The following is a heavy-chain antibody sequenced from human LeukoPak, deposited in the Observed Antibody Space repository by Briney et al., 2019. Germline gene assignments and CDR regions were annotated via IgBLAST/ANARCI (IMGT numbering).Heavy chain of an antibody. D-gene: IGHD3-22*01. J-gene: IGHJ4*02. CDR3: ARVRTYYYDSSGPRPFDY. CDR1: GYTFTGYY. CDR2: INPNSGGT. V-gene: IGHV1-2*02. Sequence: ASVKVSCKASGYTFTGYYMHWVRQAPGQGLEWMGWINPNSGGTNYAQKFQGRVTMTRNTSISTAYMELSSLRSEDTAVYYCARVRTYYYDSSGPRPFDYWGQGTLVTVSS.